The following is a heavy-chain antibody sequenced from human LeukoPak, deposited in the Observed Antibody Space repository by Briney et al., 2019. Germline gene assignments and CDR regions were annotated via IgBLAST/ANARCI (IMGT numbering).Heavy chain of an antibody. CDR3: AKGSSSHQYSFDY. CDR1: GFTLTSYG. J-gene: IGHJ4*02. CDR2: TRYDKSNI. V-gene: IGHV3-30*02. D-gene: IGHD6-13*01. Sequence: GGSLRLSCAASGFTLTSYGMHWVRQAPGQGLEWVALTRYDKSNIYYADSVKGRFTISRDNSKNTLYLQMNSLRAEDTAVYYCAKGSSSHQYSFDYWGQGTLVTVSS.